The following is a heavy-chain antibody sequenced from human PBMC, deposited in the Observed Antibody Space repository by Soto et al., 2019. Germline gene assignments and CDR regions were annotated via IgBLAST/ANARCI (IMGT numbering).Heavy chain of an antibody. V-gene: IGHV4-38-2*01. D-gene: IGHD2-21*01. CDR2: IYHSGST. J-gene: IGHJ4*02. Sequence: SETLSLTCAVSGYSISSGYYWGWIRQPPGKGLEWIGSIYHSGSTYYNPSLKSRVTISVDTSKNQFSLKLSSVTAADTAVYYCARVVMATIHFDYWGQGTLVTVSS. CDR3: ARVVMATIHFDY. CDR1: GYSISSGYY.